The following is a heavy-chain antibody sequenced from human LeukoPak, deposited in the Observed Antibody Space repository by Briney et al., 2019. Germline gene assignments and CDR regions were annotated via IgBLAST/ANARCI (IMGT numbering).Heavy chain of an antibody. V-gene: IGHV3-23*01. CDR2: ISANGGST. J-gene: IGHJ4*02. CDR3: AKDGMSMDSSWFDY. Sequence: GGSLRLSCAASGFIFSNYAMNWVRQAPGKGLEWVSGISANGGSTYYADSMKGRFTISRDNSKNTLYLQMNSLRAEDTAVYYCAKDGMSMDSSWFDYWGQGTLVTVSS. D-gene: IGHD6-13*01. CDR1: GFIFSNYA.